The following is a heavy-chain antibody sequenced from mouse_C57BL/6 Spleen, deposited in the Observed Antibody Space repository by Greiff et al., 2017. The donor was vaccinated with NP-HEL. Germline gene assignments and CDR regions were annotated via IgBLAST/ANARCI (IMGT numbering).Heavy chain of an antibody. CDR3: TRGYGDYVAWFAY. J-gene: IGHJ3*01. CDR2: IDPETGGT. Sequence: QVQLQQSGAELVRPGASVTLSCKASGYTFTDYEMHWVKQTPVHGLEWIGAIDPETGGTAYNQKFKGKAILTADKSSSTAYVELRRLTSEDSAVYYCTRGYGDYVAWFAYWGQGTLVTVSA. CDR1: GYTFTDYE. V-gene: IGHV1-15*01. D-gene: IGHD2-13*01.